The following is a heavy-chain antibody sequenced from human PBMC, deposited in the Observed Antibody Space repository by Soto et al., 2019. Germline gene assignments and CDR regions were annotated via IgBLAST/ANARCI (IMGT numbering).Heavy chain of an antibody. V-gene: IGHV4-59*01. CDR1: GCSIRGYY. D-gene: IGHD6-19*01. J-gene: IGHJ4*02. CDR2: IFYSGVT. Sequence: SETLALTCAVSGCSIRGYYWTWIRQPPGKGLEWIGYIFYSGVTNYNPSLKSRVTLSVDTSKNQFSLKLRSVTAVDTAVYYCARVGSSGWSPDYWGRGTLVTVSS. CDR3: ARVGSSGWSPDY.